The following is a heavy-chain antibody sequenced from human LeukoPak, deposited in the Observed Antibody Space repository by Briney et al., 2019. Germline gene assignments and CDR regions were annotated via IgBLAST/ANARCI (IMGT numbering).Heavy chain of an antibody. D-gene: IGHD2-15*01. CDR1: GDTFNIYT. J-gene: IGHJ6*03. V-gene: IGHV1-69*13. CDR2: MMPMFRTA. Sequence: ASVKVSCKASGDTFNIYTISWVRQAPGQGLEWMGGMMPMFRTANYAQKFQDRVTITADESTNTAYMELSSLRSEDMAVYYCAREGTSSHSCCYYYMDVWGKGTTVTVS. CDR3: AREGTSSHSCCYYYMDV.